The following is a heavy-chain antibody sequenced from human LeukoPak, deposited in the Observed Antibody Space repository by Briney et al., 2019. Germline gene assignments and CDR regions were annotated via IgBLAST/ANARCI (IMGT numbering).Heavy chain of an antibody. Sequence: ASVKVSCKASGYTFTSYYMHWVRQAPGQGLEWMGITNPSGGSTSYAQKFQGRVTMTRDTSTSTVYMELSSLRSEDTAVYYCASSSGYYYAFDYWGQGTLVTVSS. D-gene: IGHD3-22*01. CDR1: GYTFTSYY. V-gene: IGHV1-46*01. CDR2: TNPSGGST. CDR3: ASSSGYYYAFDY. J-gene: IGHJ4*02.